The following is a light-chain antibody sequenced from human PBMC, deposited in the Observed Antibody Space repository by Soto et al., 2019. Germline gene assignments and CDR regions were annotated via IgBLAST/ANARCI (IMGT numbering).Light chain of an antibody. CDR3: QQRYSWLRA. J-gene: IGKJ4*02. V-gene: IGKV3-11*01. Sequence: EVVVTQSPDTLSLSPGETATLSCRASQSVSSSVAWYQHKPGQSPRLVVYSGDKRAPGIPPRFSGSGSGTDFTLTISSLESDDFAIYYCQQRYSWLRAFGPGTKVAVK. CDR2: SGD. CDR1: QSVSSS.